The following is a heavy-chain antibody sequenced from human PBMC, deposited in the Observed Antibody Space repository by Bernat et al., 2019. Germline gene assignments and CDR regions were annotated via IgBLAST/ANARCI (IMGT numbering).Heavy chain of an antibody. D-gene: IGHD3-16*01. Sequence: QVQLVESGGGLVKPGGSLRLSCAASGFTSSDYSMTWIRQAPGKGLEWVSYISSSSTYTNYADSVKGRFTISRDNAKNSLYLQMNSLRAEDTAVYYCARSYASGSYIDYWGQGTLVTVSS. J-gene: IGHJ4*02. CDR1: GFTSSDYS. CDR2: ISSSSTYT. CDR3: ARSYASGSYIDY. V-gene: IGHV3-11*06.